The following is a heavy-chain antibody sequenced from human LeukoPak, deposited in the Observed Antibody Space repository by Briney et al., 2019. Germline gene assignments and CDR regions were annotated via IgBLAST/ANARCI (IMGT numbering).Heavy chain of an antibody. CDR1: GYTFNGQY. Sequence: ASVKVSCKASGYTFNGQYMHWVRQAPGQGLEGMGWIIPSSGDTNYAQKFQGRVTMTRDTSTSTAYMELSRLTSDDTAVYFCARLAPSYSALDVWGQGTVVTVSS. CDR3: ARLAPSYSALDV. CDR2: IIPSSGDT. D-gene: IGHD2-21*01. V-gene: IGHV1-2*02. J-gene: IGHJ3*01.